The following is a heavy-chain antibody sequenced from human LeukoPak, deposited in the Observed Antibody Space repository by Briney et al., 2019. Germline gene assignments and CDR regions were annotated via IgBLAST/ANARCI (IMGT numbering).Heavy chain of an antibody. V-gene: IGHV3-30*03. J-gene: IGHJ4*02. CDR3: ARGGDYDFFDY. CDR1: GFTFDDYG. D-gene: IGHD5-12*01. CDR2: MSYDGTNK. Sequence: GGSLRLSCAASGFTFDDYGMHWVRQAPGKGLEWLAVMSYDGTNKYYADSVKGRFTISRDNSKNTLSLQMNSLRVEDTAVYYCARGGDYDFFDYWGQGTLVTVSS.